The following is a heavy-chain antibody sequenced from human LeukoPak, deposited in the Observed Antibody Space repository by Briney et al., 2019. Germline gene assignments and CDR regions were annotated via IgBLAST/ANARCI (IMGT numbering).Heavy chain of an antibody. CDR2: ISFDGSNK. J-gene: IGHJ4*02. CDR3: AKSGLNRFDY. V-gene: IGHV3-30*18. Sequence: GGSLRLSCAASGFTFSNYGMHWVRQAPGKGLEWVAVISFDGSNKYYADSVKGRFTISRDSSKNTLCLQMNSLRAADTAVYYCAKSGLNRFDYWGQGTLVTVSS. D-gene: IGHD2-15*01. CDR1: GFTFSNYG.